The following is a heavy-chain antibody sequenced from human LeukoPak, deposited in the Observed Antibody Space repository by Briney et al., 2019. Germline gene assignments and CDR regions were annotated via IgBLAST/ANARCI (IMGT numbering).Heavy chain of an antibody. Sequence: SETLSLTCTVSGGSISSYYWSWIRQPPGKGLEWIGYIYYSGSTNYNPSLKSRVTISVDTSKNQFSLKLSSVTAADTAVYYCASYPYYYGSEAWGQGTLVTVSS. D-gene: IGHD3-10*01. CDR1: GGSISSYY. J-gene: IGHJ5*02. CDR2: IYYSGST. V-gene: IGHV4-59*01. CDR3: ASYPYYYGSEA.